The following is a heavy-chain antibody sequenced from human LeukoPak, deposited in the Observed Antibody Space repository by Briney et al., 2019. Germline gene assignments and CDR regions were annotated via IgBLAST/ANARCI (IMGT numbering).Heavy chain of an antibody. CDR3: ARWGRSGSYYSDAFDI. CDR2: IIPILGIA. Sequence: EASVKVSCKASGGTFSSYAISWVRQAPGQGLEWMGRIIPILGIANYAQKFQGRVTITADKSTSTAYMELSSLRSEDTAVYYCARWGRSGSYYSDAFDIWGQGTMVTVSS. D-gene: IGHD1-26*01. CDR1: GGTFSSYA. V-gene: IGHV1-69*04. J-gene: IGHJ3*02.